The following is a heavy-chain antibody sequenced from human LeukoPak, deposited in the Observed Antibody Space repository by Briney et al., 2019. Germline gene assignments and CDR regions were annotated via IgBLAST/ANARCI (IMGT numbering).Heavy chain of an antibody. Sequence: ASVKVSCKASGGTFSSYAISWVRQAPGQGLEWMGWMNPNSGYTGYAQKFQGRVTMTRNTSISTAYMELSSLRSEDTAMYYCARQEGYGDYPLDYWGQGTLVTVSS. J-gene: IGHJ4*02. CDR3: ARQEGYGDYPLDY. V-gene: IGHV1-8*02. CDR2: MNPNSGYT. CDR1: GGTFSSYA. D-gene: IGHD4-17*01.